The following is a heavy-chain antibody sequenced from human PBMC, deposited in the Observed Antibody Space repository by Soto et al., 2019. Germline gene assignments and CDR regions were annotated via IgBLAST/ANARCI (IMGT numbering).Heavy chain of an antibody. CDR2: IYYSGST. J-gene: IGHJ6*02. CDR3: AREGLTGTIGLYYYYGMDV. V-gene: IGHV4-59*01. Sequence: SETLSLTCTVSGGSISRYYWSWIRQPPGKGLEWIGYIYYSGSTNYNPSLKSRVTISVDTSKNQFSLKLSSVTAADTAVYYCAREGLTGTIGLYYYYGMDVWGQGTTVTVSS. CDR1: GGSISRYY. D-gene: IGHD1-7*01.